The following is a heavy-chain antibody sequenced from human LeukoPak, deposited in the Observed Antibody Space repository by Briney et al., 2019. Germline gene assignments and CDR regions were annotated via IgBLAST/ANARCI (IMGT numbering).Heavy chain of an antibody. V-gene: IGHV1-18*01. CDR1: GYTFTSYG. CDR2: ISAYNGNR. CDR3: ARAGGDYSNFNWFDP. J-gene: IGHJ5*02. D-gene: IGHD4-11*01. Sequence: APVKVSCKASGYTFTSYGISWVRQAPGQGLEWMGWISAYNGNRNYAQKLQGRVTMTTDTSTSTAYMELRSLRSDDTAVYYCARAGGDYSNFNWFDPWGQGTLVTVSS.